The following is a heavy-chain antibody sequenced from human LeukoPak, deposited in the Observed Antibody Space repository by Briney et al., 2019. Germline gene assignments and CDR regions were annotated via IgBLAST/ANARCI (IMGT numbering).Heavy chain of an antibody. D-gene: IGHD3-16*01. CDR2: IIPIFGTA. V-gene: IGHV1-69*06. CDR1: GGTLRSYS. J-gene: IGHJ3*02. Sequence: SVKVSCKASGGTLRSYSINWVRQAPGQGLEWMGGIIPIFGTANYAQKFQGRVTITADKSTSTAYMELSSLRSEDTAVYYCARDTLGYEGPFDIWGQGTMVTVSS. CDR3: ARDTLGYEGPFDI.